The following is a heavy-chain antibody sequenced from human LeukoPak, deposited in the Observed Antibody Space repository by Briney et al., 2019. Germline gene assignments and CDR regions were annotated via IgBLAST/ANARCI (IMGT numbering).Heavy chain of an antibody. V-gene: IGHV3-30*02. CDR2: IQYDESDK. CDR3: AREGGIIVAGKFDS. D-gene: IGHD6-19*01. J-gene: IGHJ4*02. CDR1: GLTFSTSG. Sequence: GGSLRLSCAASGLTFSTSGVHWVRQAPGKGLEWVAFIQYDESDKYYADSVRGRLTISRDNSKNTLYLQMNSLRAEDTAVYYCAREGGIIVAGKFDSWGQGALVTVSS.